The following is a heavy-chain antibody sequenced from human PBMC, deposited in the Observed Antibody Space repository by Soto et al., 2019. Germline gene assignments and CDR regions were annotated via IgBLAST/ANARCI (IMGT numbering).Heavy chain of an antibody. CDR1: GFTFSSYS. J-gene: IGHJ3*01. V-gene: IGHV3-48*01. D-gene: IGHD5-12*01. Sequence: PGGSLRLSCAASGFTFSSYSMSWVRQAPGKGLEWVSYISSSSSTIYYADSVKGRFTISRDNAKNSLNLQMNSLRAEDTAEYYWARDSWTDAFDLWGQGTMVTVSS. CDR3: ARDSWTDAFDL. CDR2: ISSSSSTI.